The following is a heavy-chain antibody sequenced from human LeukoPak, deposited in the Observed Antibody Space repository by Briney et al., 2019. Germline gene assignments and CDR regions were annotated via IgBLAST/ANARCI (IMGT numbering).Heavy chain of an antibody. CDR1: GYTFTNYG. CDR2: ISAYNGNT. Sequence: GASVKVSCKASGYTFTNYGITWVRQAPGQGPEWMGWISAYNGNTNYAQNLQGRVTMATDTSTSTAYMELSSLRSDDTAVYYCARRLDYYDTSGYHTLDYWGQGTLVTVSS. CDR3: ARRLDYYDTSGYHTLDY. J-gene: IGHJ4*02. V-gene: IGHV1-18*01. D-gene: IGHD3-22*01.